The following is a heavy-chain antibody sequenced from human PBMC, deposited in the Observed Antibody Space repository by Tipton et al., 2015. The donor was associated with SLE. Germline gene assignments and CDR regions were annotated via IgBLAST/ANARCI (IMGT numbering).Heavy chain of an antibody. D-gene: IGHD6-13*01. CDR2: INHSGST. J-gene: IGHJ3*02. Sequence: TLSLTCAVYGGPFSGYYWSWLRQPPGKGLEWIGVINHSGSTDYNPSLKSRASISVDTSKKQFSLKLTSVTAADTAVYYCARGAAAADTGAFDSWGQGTMVTVSS. CDR1: GGPFSGYY. CDR3: ARGAAAADTGAFDS. V-gene: IGHV4-34*01.